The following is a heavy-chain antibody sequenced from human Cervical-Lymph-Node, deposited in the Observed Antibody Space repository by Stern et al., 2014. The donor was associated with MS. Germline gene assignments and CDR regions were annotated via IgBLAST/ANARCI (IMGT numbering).Heavy chain of an antibody. V-gene: IGHV1-46*03. D-gene: IGHD5-24*01. CDR3: TRGLKEGYNYLGDFDF. J-gene: IGHJ4*02. Sequence: QMQLVQSGAEVKKPGASVKVSCKSSGYTLTSYFMHWVRQAPGQGLEWMGIINPSGGSTTYAQKFQGRVTMTRDTSTSTDYMDLSSLRSEDTAVYYCTRGLKEGYNYLGDFDFWGQGTLVTVSS. CDR1: GYTLTSYF. CDR2: INPSGGST.